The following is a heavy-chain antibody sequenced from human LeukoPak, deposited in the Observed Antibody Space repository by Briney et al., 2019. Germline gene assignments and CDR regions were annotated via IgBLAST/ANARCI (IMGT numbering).Heavy chain of an antibody. CDR2: IYYSGST. D-gene: IGHD3-3*01. CDR1: GGSISSSSYY. V-gene: IGHV4-39*01. J-gene: IGHJ5*02. Sequence: SETLSLTCTVSGGSISSSSYYWGWIRQPPGKGLEWIGSIYYSGSTYYNPSLKSRVTISVDTSKNQFSLKLSPVTAADTAVYYCARQAIFGVVIIRGWFDPWGQGTLVTVSS. CDR3: ARQAIFGVVIIRGWFDP.